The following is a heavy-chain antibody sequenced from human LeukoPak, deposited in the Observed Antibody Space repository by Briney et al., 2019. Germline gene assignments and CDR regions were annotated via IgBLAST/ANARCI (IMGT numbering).Heavy chain of an antibody. D-gene: IGHD4-23*01. Sequence: PSETLSLTCTVSGGSIRSDYWSWVRQPPGKGLEWIGYIHYSGSTNYNASLKSRLTMSVDISMNQLSLKLTSVTAAYTAVYYCAGLLRKTTVVPPDFDCWGQGSLVTVSS. CDR3: AGLLRKTTVVPPDFDC. J-gene: IGHJ4*02. V-gene: IGHV4-59*01. CDR1: GGSIRSDY. CDR2: IHYSGST.